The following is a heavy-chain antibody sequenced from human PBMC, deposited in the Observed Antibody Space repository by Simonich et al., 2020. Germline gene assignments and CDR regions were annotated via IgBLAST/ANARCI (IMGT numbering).Heavy chain of an antibody. J-gene: IGHJ3*02. D-gene: IGHD7-27*01. CDR3: AREDLTGDAFDI. CDR2: KSYDGSNK. V-gene: IGHV3-30*07. CDR1: GFTFSSYA. Sequence: QVQLVESGGGVVQPGRSLRLSCAASGFTFSSYAMHWVRQAPGKGLEWVAVKSYDGSNKYYADSGKGRFTISRDNSKNTLYLQMNSLRAEDTAVYYCAREDLTGDAFDIWGQGTMVTVSS.